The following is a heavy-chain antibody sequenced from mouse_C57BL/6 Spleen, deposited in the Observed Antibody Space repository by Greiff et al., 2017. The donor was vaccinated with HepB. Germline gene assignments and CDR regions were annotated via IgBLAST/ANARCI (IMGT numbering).Heavy chain of an antibody. Sequence: QVHVKQSGPGLVQPSQSLSITCTVSGFSLTSYGVHWVRQSPGKGLEWLGVIWRGGSTDYNAAFMSRLSITKDNSKSQVFFKMNSLQADDTAIYYCAKKEGGYDGGFAYWGQGTLVTVSA. D-gene: IGHD2-2*01. V-gene: IGHV2-5*01. J-gene: IGHJ3*01. CDR2: IWRGGST. CDR3: AKKEGGYDGGFAY. CDR1: GFSLTSYG.